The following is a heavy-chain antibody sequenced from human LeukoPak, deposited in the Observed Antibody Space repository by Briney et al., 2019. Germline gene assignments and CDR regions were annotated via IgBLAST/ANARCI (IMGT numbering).Heavy chain of an antibody. J-gene: IGHJ4*02. CDR3: ARGSEYSSSSYRPFDY. CDR1: GFTFSSFW. CDR2: IKEDGSEK. Sequence: GGSLRLSCAASGFTFSSFWMSWVRQAPGKGLEWVANIKEDGSEKNYLDSVKGRFTVSRDNAKNSLYLQMNSLRAEDTAVYYCARGSEYSSSSYRPFDYWGQGTVVTVSS. V-gene: IGHV3-7*01. D-gene: IGHD6-6*01.